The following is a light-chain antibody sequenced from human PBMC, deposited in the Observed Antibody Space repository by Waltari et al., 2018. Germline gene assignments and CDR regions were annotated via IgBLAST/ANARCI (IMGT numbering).Light chain of an antibody. Sequence: QSALTQPASVSGSPGQSITISCTGTSRAVGTYNLVSWYQYHSGKGPKVMIYEGSKRPSGVSNRFSGSESGNTASLTISGLQAEDEADYYCCSYAGGTTSVLFGGGTKLTVL. J-gene: IGLJ2*01. CDR1: SRAVGTYNL. CDR2: EGS. CDR3: CSYAGGTTSVL. V-gene: IGLV2-23*01.